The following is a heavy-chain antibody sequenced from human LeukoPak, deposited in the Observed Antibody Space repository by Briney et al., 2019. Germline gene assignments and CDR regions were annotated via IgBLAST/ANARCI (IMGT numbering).Heavy chain of an antibody. V-gene: IGHV4-59*01. Sequence: SETLSLTCTVSGGSISSYYWSWIRQPPGKGLEWIGYIYYSGSTNYNPSLKSRVTISVDTSKNQFSLKLSSVTAADTAVYYCARREGGGFYYDAWGQGTLVTVSS. D-gene: IGHD3-10*01. CDR2: IYYSGST. J-gene: IGHJ5*02. CDR3: ARREGGGFYYDA. CDR1: GGSISSYY.